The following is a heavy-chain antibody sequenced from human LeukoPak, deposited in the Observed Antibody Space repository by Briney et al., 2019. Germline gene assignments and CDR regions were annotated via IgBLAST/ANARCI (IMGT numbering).Heavy chain of an antibody. D-gene: IGHD2-2*01. CDR3: AREDSQLIDY. CDR2: VYSNGNT. CDR1: GFTVSSNY. Sequence: PGGSLRLSCAASGFTVSSNYMSWVRQAPGKGLEWVSIVYSNGNTYYADSVKGRFTISRDTSKNTVYLQIHSLRAEDTAVYYCAREDSQLIDYWGQGTLVTVSS. J-gene: IGHJ4*02. V-gene: IGHV3-53*01.